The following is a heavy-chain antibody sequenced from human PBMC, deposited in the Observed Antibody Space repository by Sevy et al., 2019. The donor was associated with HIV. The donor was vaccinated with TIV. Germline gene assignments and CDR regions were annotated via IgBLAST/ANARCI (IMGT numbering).Heavy chain of an antibody. CDR3: ARDQDDYGDYEEYFDY. J-gene: IGHJ4*02. Sequence: ASVKVSCKASGYTFTSYGISWVRQAPGQGLEWMGWISAYNGNTNYAQKLQGRVTMTTDTSTSTAYMELRSLRFDDTAVYYCARDQDDYGDYEEYFDYWGQGTLVTVSS. D-gene: IGHD4-17*01. CDR1: GYTFTSYG. CDR2: ISAYNGNT. V-gene: IGHV1-18*01.